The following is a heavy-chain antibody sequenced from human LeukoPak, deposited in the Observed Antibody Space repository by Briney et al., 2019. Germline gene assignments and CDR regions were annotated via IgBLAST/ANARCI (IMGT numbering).Heavy chain of an antibody. D-gene: IGHD2-21*02. J-gene: IGHJ4*02. Sequence: SETLSLTCTVSGGSISSGDYYWSWIRQPPGKGLEWIGYIYYSGSTYYNPSLKSRVTISVDTSKNQFSLKLSSVTAADTAVYYCARDPSPYCGGDCPTYWGQGTLVTVSS. CDR3: ARDPSPYCGGDCPTY. V-gene: IGHV4-30-4*01. CDR2: IYYSGST. CDR1: GGSISSGDYY.